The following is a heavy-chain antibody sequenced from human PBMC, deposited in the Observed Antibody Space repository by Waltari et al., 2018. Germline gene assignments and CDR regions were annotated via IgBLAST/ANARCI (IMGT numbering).Heavy chain of an antibody. CDR3: VRGGGGDWEWLDP. D-gene: IGHD2-21*02. CDR1: GGSISGFY. J-gene: IGHJ5*02. CDR2: IYYTGST. Sequence: QVQLQESGPSLLKPSEPLSLTCTVSGGSISGFYWSWVRQPPGKGLDWIGYIYYTGSTNFNPSLKSRVTMSVDTSKNQFSLKLSSVTAADTAFYYCVRGGGGDWEWLDPWGQGTLVTVSS. V-gene: IGHV4-59*01.